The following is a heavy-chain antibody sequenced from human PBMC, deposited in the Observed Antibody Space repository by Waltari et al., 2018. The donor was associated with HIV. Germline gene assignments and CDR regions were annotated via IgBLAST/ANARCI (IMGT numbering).Heavy chain of an antibody. D-gene: IGHD3-22*01. Sequence: GKGLEWVAVISYDGSNKYYADSVKGRFTISRDNSKNTLYLQMNSLRAEDTAVYYCAKDLFTMIVVGPVDYWGQGTLVTVSS. CDR3: AKDLFTMIVVGPVDY. V-gene: IGHV3-30*18. J-gene: IGHJ4*02. CDR2: ISYDGSNK.